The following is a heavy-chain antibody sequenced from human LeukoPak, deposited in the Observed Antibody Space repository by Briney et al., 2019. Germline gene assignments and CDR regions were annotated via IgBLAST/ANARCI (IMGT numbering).Heavy chain of an antibody. Sequence: GESLQISCKGSGYSFTSYWIGWVRQMPGKGLEWMGIIYPGDSDTRYSPSVQGQVTISADKSISTAYLQWSSLKASDTAMYYCAFYGSGSYYTTRDNWFDPWGQGTLVTVSS. J-gene: IGHJ5*02. D-gene: IGHD3-10*01. CDR3: AFYGSGSYYTTRDNWFDP. CDR1: GYSFTSYW. V-gene: IGHV5-51*01. CDR2: IYPGDSDT.